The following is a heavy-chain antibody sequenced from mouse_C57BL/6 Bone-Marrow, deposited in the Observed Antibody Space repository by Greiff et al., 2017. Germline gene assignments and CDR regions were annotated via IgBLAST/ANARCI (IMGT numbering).Heavy chain of an antibody. D-gene: IGHD1-1*01. CDR3: ARIYYGSSWVYYFDY. CDR2: IYPGGGYT. J-gene: IGHJ2*01. CDR1: GYTFTNYW. Sequence: QVQLKQSGAELVRPGTSVKMSCKASGYTFTNYWIGWAKQRPGHGLEWIGDIYPGGGYTNYNEKFKGKATLTADKSSSTAYMQFSSLTSEYSAIYYCARIYYGSSWVYYFDYWGQGTTRTVSS. V-gene: IGHV1-63*01.